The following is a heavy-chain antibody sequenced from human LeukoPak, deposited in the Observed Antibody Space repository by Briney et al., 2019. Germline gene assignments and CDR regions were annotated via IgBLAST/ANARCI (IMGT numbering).Heavy chain of an antibody. Sequence: PGGSLRLSCAASGLTFSSYSMNWVRQAPGKGLEWVSSISSSSSYIYYADSVKGRFTISRDNAKNSLYLQMNSLRAEDTAVYYCARDLFGGYSYGLSDYWGQGTLVTVSS. D-gene: IGHD5-18*01. V-gene: IGHV3-21*01. J-gene: IGHJ4*02. CDR3: ARDLFGGYSYGLSDY. CDR1: GLTFSSYS. CDR2: ISSSSSYI.